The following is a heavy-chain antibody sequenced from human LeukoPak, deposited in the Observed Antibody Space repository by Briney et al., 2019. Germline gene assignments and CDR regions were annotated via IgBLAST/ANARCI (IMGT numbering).Heavy chain of an antibody. J-gene: IGHJ4*02. CDR2: INWNGGST. V-gene: IGHV3-20*04. CDR3: ASPPRTMVVINFFDY. D-gene: IGHD4-23*01. Sequence: GGSLRLSCAASGFTFDDYGMSWVRQAPGKGLEWVSGINWNGGSTGYADSVKGRFTISRDNAKNSLYLQMNSLRAEDTAVYYCASPPRTMVVINFFDYWGQGTLVTVSS. CDR1: GFTFDDYG.